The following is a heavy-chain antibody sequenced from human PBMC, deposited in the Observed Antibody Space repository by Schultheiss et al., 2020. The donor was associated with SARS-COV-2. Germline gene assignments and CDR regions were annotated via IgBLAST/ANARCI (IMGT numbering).Heavy chain of an antibody. CDR3: TRHTGGLVYCSSTSCYPNAFDI. CDR1: GFTFSSYW. J-gene: IGHJ3*02. CDR2: IKSKTDGGTT. Sequence: GGSLRLSCAVSGFTFSSYWMHWVRQAPGKGLEWVGRIKSKTDGGTTDYAAPVKGRFAMSRDDSKNTLYLQMNSLKTEDTAVYYCTRHTGGLVYCSSTSCYPNAFDIWGQGTMGTISS. V-gene: IGHV3-15*01. D-gene: IGHD2-2*01.